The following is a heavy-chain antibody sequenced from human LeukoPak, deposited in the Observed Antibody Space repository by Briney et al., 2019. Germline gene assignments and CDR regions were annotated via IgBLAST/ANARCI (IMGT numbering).Heavy chain of an antibody. CDR2: IYHSGST. J-gene: IGHJ4*02. CDR1: GYSISSGYY. V-gene: IGHV4-38-2*01. CDR3: ALGAVVVPAAPPPYYFDY. Sequence: PSETLSLTCAVSGYSISSGYYWGWIRQPPGKGLEWIGSIYHSGSTYYNPSLKSRVTISVDTSKNQFSLKLSSVTAADTAAYYCALGAVVVPAAPPPYYFDYWGQGTLVTVSS. D-gene: IGHD2-2*01.